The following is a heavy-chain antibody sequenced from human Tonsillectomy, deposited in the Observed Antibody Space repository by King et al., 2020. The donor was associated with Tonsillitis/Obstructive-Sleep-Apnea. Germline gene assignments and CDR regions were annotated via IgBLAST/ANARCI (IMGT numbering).Heavy chain of an antibody. CDR2: ISGSGGST. V-gene: IGHV3-23*04. Sequence: VQLVESGGGLVQPGGSLRLSCAASGFTFSSYAMSWVRQAPGKGLEWVSAISGSGGSTYYADSVKGRFTISRDNSKNTLYLQMNRLRAEDTAVYYCAQDLRRGDYYDSSGYFLGYFDYWGQGTLVTVSS. CDR1: GFTFSSYA. D-gene: IGHD3-22*01. J-gene: IGHJ4*02. CDR3: AQDLRRGDYYDSSGYFLGYFDY.